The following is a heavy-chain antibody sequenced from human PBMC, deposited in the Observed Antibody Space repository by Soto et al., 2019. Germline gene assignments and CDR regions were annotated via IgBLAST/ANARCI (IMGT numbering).Heavy chain of an antibody. V-gene: IGHV3-21*01. Sequence: GGSLRLSCAASGFTFSSYSMNWVRQAPGKGLEWVSSISSSSSYIYYADSVKGRFTISRDNAKNSLYLQMNSLRAEDTAVYYCARDYSRLEQLWFFAFDIWGQGTMVTVSS. CDR2: ISSSSSYI. J-gene: IGHJ3*02. CDR3: ARDYSRLEQLWFFAFDI. CDR1: GFTFSSYS. D-gene: IGHD5-18*01.